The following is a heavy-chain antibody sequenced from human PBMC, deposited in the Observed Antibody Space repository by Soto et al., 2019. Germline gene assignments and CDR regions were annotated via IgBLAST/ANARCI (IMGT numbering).Heavy chain of an antibody. Sequence: EVQLVESGGGLVQPGRSLRLSCAASGFTFDDYAMHWVRQAPGKGLEWVSGISWNRGSTGYADSVKGRFTISRDNAKNSLYMQMNSLRAKDTALYYCAKYNPIDTHHCDYWGQGTLVTVSS. CDR3: AKYNPIDTHHCDY. V-gene: IGHV3-9*01. CDR2: ISWNRGST. J-gene: IGHJ4*02. CDR1: GFTFDDYA.